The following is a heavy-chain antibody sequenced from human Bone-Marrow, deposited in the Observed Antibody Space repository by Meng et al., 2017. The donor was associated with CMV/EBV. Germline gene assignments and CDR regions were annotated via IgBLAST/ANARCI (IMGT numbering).Heavy chain of an antibody. V-gene: IGHV3-11*04. CDR3: ARALQVTIFGVVTQAAYYYYYYGMDV. J-gene: IGHJ6*02. CDR2: ISSGGSNI. CDR1: GFTFSDYY. Sequence: GGSLRLSCAASGFTFSDYYMSWIRQAPGKGLEWVSYISSGGSNICYADSVKGRFTISRDNAKNSLYLQMNSLRAEDTAVYYCARALQVTIFGVVTQAAYYYYYYGMDVWGQGTTVTVSS. D-gene: IGHD3-3*01.